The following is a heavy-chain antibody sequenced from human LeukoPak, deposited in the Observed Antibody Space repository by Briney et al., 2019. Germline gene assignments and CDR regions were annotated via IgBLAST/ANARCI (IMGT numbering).Heavy chain of an antibody. CDR2: ISYDGSNK. V-gene: IGHV3-30*04. D-gene: IGHD3-10*01. CDR1: GFTFSSYA. J-gene: IGHJ5*02. Sequence: PGGSLRLSCAASGFTFSSYAMHWVRQAPGKGLEWVAVISYDGSNKYYADSVKGRFTISRDNSKNTLYLQMNSLRAEDTAVYYCAGAEGWFGENNWFDPWGQGTLVTVSS. CDR3: AGAEGWFGENNWFDP.